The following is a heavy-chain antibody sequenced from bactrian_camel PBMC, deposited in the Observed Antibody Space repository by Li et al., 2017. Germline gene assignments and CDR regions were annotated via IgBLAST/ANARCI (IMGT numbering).Heavy chain of an antibody. J-gene: IGHJ6*01. D-gene: IGHD1*01. CDR1: GFTFSTYA. CDR3: AAVFWSGLAVVVGKAGSGFGY. V-gene: IGHV3S40*01. CDR2: VSSAGTGT. Sequence: DVQLVESGGGVVRPGGSLRLSCAASGFTFSTYAMAWVRQAPGKELEWVATVSSAGTGTLYAGSVKGRFTIWRDNTKNTVWLRMNSLKPEDTAVYYCAAVFWSGLAVVVGKAGSGFGYWGQGTQVTVS.